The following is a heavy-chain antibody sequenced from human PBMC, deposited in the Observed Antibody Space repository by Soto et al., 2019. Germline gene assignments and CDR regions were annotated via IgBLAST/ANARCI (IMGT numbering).Heavy chain of an antibody. CDR1: GFTFRSYS. V-gene: IGHV3-21*06. D-gene: IGHD6-19*01. Sequence: PGGSLRLSCAASGFTFRSYSISWVRQAPGKGLEWVSSISGSSSFIYYADSVKGRFTISRDNAKNSLYLQMNSLRAEDTAVYYCARDWSSSDWFPHIDYWGQGTLVTVSS. CDR2: ISGSSSFI. CDR3: ARDWSSSDWFPHIDY. J-gene: IGHJ4*02.